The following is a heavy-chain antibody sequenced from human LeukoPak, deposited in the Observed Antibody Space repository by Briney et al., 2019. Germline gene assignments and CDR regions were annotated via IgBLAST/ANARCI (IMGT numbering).Heavy chain of an antibody. CDR2: IKQDGSEK. Sequence: GGSLRLSCAASGFTFSSYWMSWVRQAPGKGLEWVANIKQDGSEKYYVDSVKGRFTISRDNAKNSLYLQMNSLRAEDTAVYYCAREPHDYSNFYYYYYYMDVWGKGTTVTISS. V-gene: IGHV3-7*01. CDR1: GFTFSSYW. D-gene: IGHD4-11*01. J-gene: IGHJ6*03. CDR3: AREPHDYSNFYYYYYYMDV.